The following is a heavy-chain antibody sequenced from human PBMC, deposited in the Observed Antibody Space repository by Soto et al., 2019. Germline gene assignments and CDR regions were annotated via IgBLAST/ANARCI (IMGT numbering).Heavy chain of an antibody. CDR2: IKSKTDGGTT. Sequence: EVQLVESGGGLVMPGGSLRLSCAASGFTFSNAWMSWVRQSPGKGLEWVGRIKSKTDGGTTDYAAPAKGRLTISRDDSKNTRYLKMNSLKTEATAVYYCTTAPHIWFVDYWGPGTVVTVSS. CDR1: GFTFSNAW. D-gene: IGHD3-10*01. CDR3: TTAPHIWFVDY. V-gene: IGHV3-15*01. J-gene: IGHJ4*02.